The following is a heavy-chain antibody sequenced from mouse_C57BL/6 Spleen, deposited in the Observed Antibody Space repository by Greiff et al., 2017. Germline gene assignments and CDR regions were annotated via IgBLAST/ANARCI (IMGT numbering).Heavy chain of an antibody. D-gene: IGHD3-2*02. CDR1: GYTFTSSG. V-gene: IGHV1-81*01. J-gene: IGHJ3*01. Sequence: QVQLQQSGAELARPGASVKLSCKASGYTFTSSGISWVKQTTGQGLEWIGEIYPRSGNPSYNEKFKGNATLTADKSSSTAYRELRSLTSEDSAVYFCARELRLFTYWGQGTLVTVSA. CDR2: IYPRSGNP. CDR3: ARELRLFTY.